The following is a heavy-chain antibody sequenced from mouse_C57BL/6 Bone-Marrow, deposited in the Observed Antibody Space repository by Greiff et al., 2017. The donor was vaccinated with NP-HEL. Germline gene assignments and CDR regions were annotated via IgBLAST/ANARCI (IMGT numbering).Heavy chain of an antibody. CDR1: GYTFTDYY. Sequence: VQLQQSGPVLVKPGASVKMSCKASGYTFTDYYMNWVKQSHGKSLEWIGLINPYNGGTSYNQKFKGKATLTVDKSSSTAYMELNSLTSEDSAVYYCARGGYYYGSSFYWYFDVWGTGTTVTVSS. J-gene: IGHJ1*03. D-gene: IGHD1-1*01. V-gene: IGHV1-19*01. CDR2: INPYNGGT. CDR3: ARGGYYYGSSFYWYFDV.